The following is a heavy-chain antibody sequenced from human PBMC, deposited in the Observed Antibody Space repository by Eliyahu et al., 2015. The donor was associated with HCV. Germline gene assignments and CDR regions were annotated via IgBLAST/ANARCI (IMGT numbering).Heavy chain of an antibody. CDR1: GGSFSGYX. Sequence: QVQLQQWGAGLLKPSETLSLTCAVYGGSFSGYXWXWIRQPPGKGLEWIGEINHSGSTNYNPSLKSRVTISLDTSKNQFSLKLSSVTAADTAVYYCARDGNYYDSGNNGENYYYYGMDVWGQGTTVTVSS. D-gene: IGHD3-10*01. J-gene: IGHJ6*02. CDR3: ARDGNYYDSGNNGENYYYYGMDV. CDR2: INHSGST. V-gene: IGHV4-34*01.